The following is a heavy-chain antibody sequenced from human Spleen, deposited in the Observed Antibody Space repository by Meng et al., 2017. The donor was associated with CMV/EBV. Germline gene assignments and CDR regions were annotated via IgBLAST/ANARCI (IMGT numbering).Heavy chain of an antibody. CDR1: AFTFSSSA. CDR2: ISGSGGST. Sequence: ESLKISCAASAFTFSSSAMSWVRQAPGKGLEWVSTISGSGGSTYYADSVKGRFTISRDNSKNTLYLQMNSLRAEDTAVYYCAKDPLGAVAGENWFDPWGQGTLVTVSS. J-gene: IGHJ5*02. V-gene: IGHV3-23*01. D-gene: IGHD6-19*01. CDR3: AKDPLGAVAGENWFDP.